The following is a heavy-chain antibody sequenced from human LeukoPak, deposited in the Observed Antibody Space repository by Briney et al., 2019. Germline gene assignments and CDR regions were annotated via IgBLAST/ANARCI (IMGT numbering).Heavy chain of an antibody. CDR1: GFTFSNFA. CDR2: LWIDGSNK. CDR3: ARNGLDYGDPIDY. V-gene: IGHV3-33*01. J-gene: IGHJ4*02. Sequence: GGSLRLSCEASGFTFSNFAMHWVRQAPGKGLEWVAVLWIDGSNKYYADSVKGRFTISRDNSKNMLYLQMNSLRAEDTAVYYCARNGLDYGDPIDYWGQGTLVTVSS. D-gene: IGHD4-17*01.